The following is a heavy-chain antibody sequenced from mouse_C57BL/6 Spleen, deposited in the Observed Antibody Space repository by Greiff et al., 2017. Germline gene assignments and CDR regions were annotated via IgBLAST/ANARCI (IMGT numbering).Heavy chain of an antibody. CDR1: GYAFSGSW. Sequence: QVQLQQSGPELVKPGASVKISCKASGYAFSGSWMNWVKQRPGKGLEWIGRIYPGDGDTNYNGKFKGKATLTEDKSSSTAYMHLSSLTSEDSAFYFCARGELGYGFAYWGQGTLVTVSA. D-gene: IGHD3-1*01. CDR3: ARGELGYGFAY. V-gene: IGHV1-82*01. J-gene: IGHJ3*01. CDR2: IYPGDGDT.